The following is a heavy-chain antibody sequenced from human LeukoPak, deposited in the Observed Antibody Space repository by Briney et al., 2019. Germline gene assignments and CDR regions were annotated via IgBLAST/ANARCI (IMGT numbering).Heavy chain of an antibody. Sequence: PGGSLRLSCVGSGFTFSDAWMSWVRQAPGKGLEWVGRIKSKSDGGTIDCAAPVKGRFTISRDDSRNTLYLQMNSLKTEDTAVYYCTTRRQDGWWGQGTLVTVS. J-gene: IGHJ4*02. V-gene: IGHV3-15*01. D-gene: IGHD2-15*01. CDR2: IKSKSDGGTI. CDR3: TTRRQDGW. CDR1: GFTFSDAW.